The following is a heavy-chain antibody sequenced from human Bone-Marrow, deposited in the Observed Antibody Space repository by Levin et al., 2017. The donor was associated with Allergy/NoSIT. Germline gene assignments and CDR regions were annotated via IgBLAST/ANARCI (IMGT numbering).Heavy chain of an antibody. CDR3: TTYGN. V-gene: IGHV3-15*01. D-gene: IGHD4-17*01. J-gene: IGHJ4*02. Sequence: PGESLKISCAASGLTLSNAWMNWVRQAPGKGLEWVGRIKSKTDGGTTDYGAPVKGRFTISRDESKKTLYLQMNSLNTEDTAVYYCTTYGNWGQGTLVTVSS. CDR1: GLTLSNAW. CDR2: IKSKTDGGTT.